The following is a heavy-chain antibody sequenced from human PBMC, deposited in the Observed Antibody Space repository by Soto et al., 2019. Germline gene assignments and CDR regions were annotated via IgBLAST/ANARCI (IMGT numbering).Heavy chain of an antibody. CDR1: GYTFTGYY. CDR3: ARERRVTMIVVVSSRWFDP. Sequence: PEASVKVSCKASGYTFTGYYMHWVRQAPGQGLEWMGWINPNSGGTNYAQKFQGRVTMTRDTSISTAYMELSRLRSDDTAVYYCARERRVTMIVVVSSRWFDPWGQGTLVTVSS. J-gene: IGHJ5*02. CDR2: INPNSGGT. V-gene: IGHV1-2*02. D-gene: IGHD3-22*01.